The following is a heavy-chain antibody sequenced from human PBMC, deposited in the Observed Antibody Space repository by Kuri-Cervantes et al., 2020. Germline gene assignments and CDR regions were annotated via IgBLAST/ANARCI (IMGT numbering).Heavy chain of an antibody. CDR3: ARDSDYYTNSGYLLD. Sequence: ASAKVSCKTSGYSFSGYYIHWVRQAPGQGLEWMGWINPNNGGTKKAQQFEGRVTMTRDTSIRTAYLDLTRLKSDDTAIYYCARDSDYYTNSGYLLDWGLGTLVTVSS. V-gene: IGHV1-2*02. CDR2: INPNNGGT. CDR1: GYSFSGYY. D-gene: IGHD3-22*01. J-gene: IGHJ4*02.